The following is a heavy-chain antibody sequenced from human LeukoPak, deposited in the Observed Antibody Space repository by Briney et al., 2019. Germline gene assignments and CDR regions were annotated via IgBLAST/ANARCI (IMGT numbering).Heavy chain of an antibody. CDR2: IYISGSGST. V-gene: IGHV4-4*07. CDR3: ARAGYSGSDFSV. J-gene: IGHJ6*04. CDR1: GGSISSYY. Sequence: SETLSLTCTVSGGSISSYYWSWIRQPAGKGLEWIGRIYISGSGSTNYNPSLKSRVTMSVDTSKNQFSLKLSSVTATDTAVYYCARAGYSGSDFSVWGKGSTVTVSS. D-gene: IGHD5-12*01.